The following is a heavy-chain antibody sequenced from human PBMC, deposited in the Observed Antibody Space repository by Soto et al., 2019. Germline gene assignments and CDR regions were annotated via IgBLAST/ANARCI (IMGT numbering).Heavy chain of an antibody. CDR2: IHSDGST. V-gene: IGHV3-53*01. CDR1: GFTVSDS. D-gene: IGHD6-19*01. CDR3: ARDASGPFDY. J-gene: IGHJ4*02. Sequence: GGSLRLSCSVAGFTVSDSMSWVRQAPGKGLECVSFIHSDGSTHYTDSVRGRFTISRDNSKNTLYLQMDRLRVDDTAVYFCARDASGPFDYWGQGTLVTISS.